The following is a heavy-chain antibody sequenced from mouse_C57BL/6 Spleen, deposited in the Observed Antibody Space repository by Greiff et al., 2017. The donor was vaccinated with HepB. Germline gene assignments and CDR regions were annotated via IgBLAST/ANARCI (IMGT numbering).Heavy chain of an antibody. CDR1: GYAFSSYW. V-gene: IGHV1-80*01. D-gene: IGHD2-1*01. Sequence: VKLQESGAELVKPGASVKISCKASGYAFSSYWMNWVKQRPGKGLEWIGQIYPGDGDTNYNGKFKGKATLTADKSSSTAYMQLSSLTSEDSAVYFCANRDGNYGYFDYWGQGTTLTVSS. J-gene: IGHJ2*01. CDR3: ANRDGNYGYFDY. CDR2: IYPGDGDT.